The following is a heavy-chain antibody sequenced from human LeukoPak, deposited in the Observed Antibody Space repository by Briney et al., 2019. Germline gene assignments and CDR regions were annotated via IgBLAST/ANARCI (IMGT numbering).Heavy chain of an antibody. CDR3: ARERPHYYDSSGYKDV. Sequence: GGSLRLSCAASGFTFSSYWMSWVRQAPGEGLEWVANIKQDGSEKYYVDSVKGRFTISRDNAKNSLYLQMNSLRAEDTAVYYCARERPHYYDSSGYKDVWGKGTTVTVSS. CDR1: GFTFSSYW. J-gene: IGHJ6*04. D-gene: IGHD3-22*01. V-gene: IGHV3-7*01. CDR2: IKQDGSEK.